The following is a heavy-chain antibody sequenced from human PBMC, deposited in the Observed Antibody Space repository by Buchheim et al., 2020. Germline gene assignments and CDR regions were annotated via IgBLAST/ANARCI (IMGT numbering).Heavy chain of an antibody. CDR2: ISSSSSTI. V-gene: IGHV3-48*01. J-gene: IGHJ6*02. D-gene: IGHD3-10*01. Sequence: EVQLVESGGGLVQPGGSLRLSCAASGFTFSSYSMNWVRQAPGKGLEWVSYISSSSSTIYYADSVKGRFTISRANAKNSMYLQMNSLRAEDTAVYYCASTMVRYYYYYYGMDVWGQGTT. CDR3: ASTMVRYYYYYYGMDV. CDR1: GFTFSSYS.